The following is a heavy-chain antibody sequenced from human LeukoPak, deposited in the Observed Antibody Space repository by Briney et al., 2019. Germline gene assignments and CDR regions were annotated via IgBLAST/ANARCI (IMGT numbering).Heavy chain of an antibody. CDR1: GYTFTGYY. CDR2: INPNSGGT. V-gene: IGHV1-2*02. Sequence: ASVKVSCKASGYTFTGYYMHWVRQAPGQGLEWMGWINPNSGGTNYVQKFQGRVTMTRDTSISTAYMELSRLRSDDTAVYYCARDLYGGNSPYYYYYGMDVWGQGTTVTVSS. D-gene: IGHD4-23*01. CDR3: ARDLYGGNSPYYYYYGMDV. J-gene: IGHJ6*02.